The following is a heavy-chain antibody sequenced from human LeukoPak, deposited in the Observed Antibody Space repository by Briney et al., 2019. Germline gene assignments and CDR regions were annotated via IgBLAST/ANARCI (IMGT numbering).Heavy chain of an antibody. V-gene: IGHV3-23*01. CDR3: AKRGIVNRAVILIGFHKEAHYSDY. D-gene: IGHD3-10*01. J-gene: IGHJ4*02. CDR2: ISGSGGGT. CDR1: GITLRNYG. Sequence: PGGSLRLSCVVSGITLRNYGMSWVRQAPGKGLEWVSGISGSGGGTNYADSVKGRFTISRDNSKNTLCLQMNSLRAEDTAVYFCAKRGIVNRAVILIGFHKEAHYSDYWGQGTLVTVSS.